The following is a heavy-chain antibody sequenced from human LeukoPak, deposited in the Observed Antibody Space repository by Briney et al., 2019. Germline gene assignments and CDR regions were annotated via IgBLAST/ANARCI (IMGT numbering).Heavy chain of an antibody. CDR3: ARDRAYLLFDY. CDR2: ISDDGSNK. Sequence: GGSLRLSCAASGFTFSSYVMHWVRQAPGKGLEWVAVISDDGSNKYYADSVKGRFTISRDNSKNTLYLQMNSLRAEDTAVYYCARDRAYLLFDYWGQGTLVTVSS. CDR1: GFTFSSYV. D-gene: IGHD1-26*01. V-gene: IGHV3-30*04. J-gene: IGHJ4*02.